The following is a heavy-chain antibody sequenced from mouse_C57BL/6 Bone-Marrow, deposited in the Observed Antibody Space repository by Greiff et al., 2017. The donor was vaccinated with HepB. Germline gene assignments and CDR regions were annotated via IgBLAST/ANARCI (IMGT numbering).Heavy chain of an antibody. J-gene: IGHJ2*01. CDR3: ARSRWLLRYHDY. CDR2: IYPGSGST. Sequence: QVQLQQPGAELVKPGASVKMSCKASGYTFTSYWITWVKLRPGQGLEWIGDIYPGSGSTNYNEKFKSKATLTVDTSSSTAYMQLSSLTSEDSAVYYCARSRWLLRYHDYWGQGTTLTVSS. D-gene: IGHD2-3*01. CDR1: GYTFTSYW. V-gene: IGHV1-55*01.